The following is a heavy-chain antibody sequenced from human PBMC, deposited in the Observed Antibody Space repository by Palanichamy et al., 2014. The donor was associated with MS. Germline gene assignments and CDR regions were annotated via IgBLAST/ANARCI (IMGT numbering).Heavy chain of an antibody. CDR3: ARGNDFHSGTFYRSYGMDV. D-gene: IGHD2-21*02. V-gene: IGHV4-34*01. CDR2: INHFGRT. CDR1: GESFSRYY. Sequence: QVQLQQWGAGLLKPSQTLSLTCAVYGESFSRYYWTWIRQPPGKGLEWIGEINHFGRTKHNPSLKSRVTMSVDTSKNQFSRNLKSVTAADTAVYFCARGNDFHSGTFYRSYGMDVWGQGTTVTVSS. J-gene: IGHJ6*02.